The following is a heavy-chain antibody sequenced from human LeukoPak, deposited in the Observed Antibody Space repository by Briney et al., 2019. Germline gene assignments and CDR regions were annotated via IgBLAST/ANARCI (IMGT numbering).Heavy chain of an antibody. V-gene: IGHV1-8*01. CDR2: MNPNSGNT. CDR3: ARGRSSSWYGGGDY. D-gene: IGHD6-13*01. CDR1: GYTFTSYD. J-gene: IGHJ4*02. Sequence: ASVKVSCKASGYTFTSYDINWVRQATGQGLEWMGWMNPNSGNTGYAQKFQGRVTMTRNTSISTAYMELSSLRSEDTAVYYCARGRSSSWYGGGDYWGQGTLVTVSS.